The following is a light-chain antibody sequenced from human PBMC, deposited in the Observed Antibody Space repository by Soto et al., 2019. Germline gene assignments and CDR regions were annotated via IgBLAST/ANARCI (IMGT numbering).Light chain of an antibody. CDR1: QSISGSY. V-gene: IGKV3-20*01. CDR2: GAS. J-gene: IGKJ5*01. CDR3: QQYCTSIS. Sequence: EIVLTQSPGTLSLSPGERATLSCGASQSISGSYLAWYQQKPGQAPRLLIYGASSRATDIPDRFSGSGSGADFTLTISRLVPEYFAVYYCQQYCTSISFGQGPRLEIK.